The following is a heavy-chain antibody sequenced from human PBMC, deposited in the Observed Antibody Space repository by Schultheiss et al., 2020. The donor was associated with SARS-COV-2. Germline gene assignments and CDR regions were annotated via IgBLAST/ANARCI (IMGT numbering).Heavy chain of an antibody. J-gene: IGHJ6*02. CDR3: ARDRGLQDGGSYYGDYYYGMDV. CDR1: GFTFSSYA. D-gene: IGHD1-26*01. CDR2: ISYDGSNK. Sequence: GESLKISCAASGFTFSSYAMHWVRQAPGKRLEWVAVISYDGSNKYYADSVKGRFTISRDNSKNTLYLQMNSLRAEDTAVYYCARDRGLQDGGSYYGDYYYGMDVWGQGTTVTVSS. V-gene: IGHV3-30-3*01.